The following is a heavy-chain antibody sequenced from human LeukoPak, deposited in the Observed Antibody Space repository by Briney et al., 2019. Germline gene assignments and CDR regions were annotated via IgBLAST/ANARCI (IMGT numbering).Heavy chain of an antibody. Sequence: GGSLRLSCVASGFTFSSYWMTWVRQAPGKGLEWVANIKTDGSLIYYVDSVKGRFTISRDNAKNSLYLQMNSLRVEDTAVYYCARPLSGYSSSLGYWGQGTLVTVSS. J-gene: IGHJ4*02. D-gene: IGHD6-6*01. V-gene: IGHV3-7*01. CDR1: GFTFSSYW. CDR3: ARPLSGYSSSLGY. CDR2: IKTDGSLI.